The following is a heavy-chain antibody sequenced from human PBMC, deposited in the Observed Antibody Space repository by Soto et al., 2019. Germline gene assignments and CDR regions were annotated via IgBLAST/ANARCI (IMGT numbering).Heavy chain of an antibody. V-gene: IGHV3-23*01. CDR2: ISGSGGST. CDR1: GFTVSSYA. D-gene: IGHD3-22*01. Sequence: WGSLRLSCAACGFTVSSYAMSWVRQAPGKGLEWVSAISGSGGSTYYADSVKGRFTISRDNSKNTLYLQMNSLRAEDTAVYYCAKDQGSYYYDSSGYVHWGQGTLVTVSS. CDR3: AKDQGSYYYDSSGYVH. J-gene: IGHJ4*02.